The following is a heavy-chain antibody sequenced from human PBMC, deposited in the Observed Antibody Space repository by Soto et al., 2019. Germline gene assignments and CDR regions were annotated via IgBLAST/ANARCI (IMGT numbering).Heavy chain of an antibody. J-gene: IGHJ4*02. CDR2: MNPNSGNT. CDR3: ARVGLLWFGESRYYFDY. Sequence: ASVKVSCKASGYTFTSYDINWVRQATGQGLEWMGWMNPNSGNTGYAQKFQGRVTMTRNTSISTAYMELSSLRSEDTAVYYCARVGLLWFGESRYYFDYWGQGTLVTVLL. V-gene: IGHV1-8*01. CDR1: GYTFTSYD. D-gene: IGHD3-10*01.